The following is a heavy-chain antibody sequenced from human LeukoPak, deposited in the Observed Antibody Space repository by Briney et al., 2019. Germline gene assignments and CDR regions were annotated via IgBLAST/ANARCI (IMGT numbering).Heavy chain of an antibody. CDR1: GGSISSGSYY. CDR3: ASNTSPSPYNYYYYMDV. V-gene: IGHV4-61*02. Sequence: PSETLSLTCTVSGGSISSGSYYWSWIRQPAGKGLAWIGRIYTSGSTNYNPSLKSRVTISVDTSKNQFSLKLSSVTAADTAVYYCASNTSPSPYNYYYYMDVWGKGITVTVSS. D-gene: IGHD2-2*01. CDR2: IYTSGST. J-gene: IGHJ6*03.